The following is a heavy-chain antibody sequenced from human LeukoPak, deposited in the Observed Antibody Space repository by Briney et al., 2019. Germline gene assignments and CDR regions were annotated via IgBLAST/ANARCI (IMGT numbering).Heavy chain of an antibody. CDR3: ASRGWGGSYYFDY. D-gene: IGHD1-26*01. CDR1: GFTFSSYE. J-gene: IGHJ4*02. V-gene: IGHV3-48*03. Sequence: KPGGSLRLSCAASGFTFSSYEMNWVRQAPGKGLEWVSYISSSGSTIYYADSVKGRFTISRDNAKNSLYLQMNSLRAEDTAVYYCASRGWGGSYYFDYWDQGTLVTVSS. CDR2: ISSSGSTI.